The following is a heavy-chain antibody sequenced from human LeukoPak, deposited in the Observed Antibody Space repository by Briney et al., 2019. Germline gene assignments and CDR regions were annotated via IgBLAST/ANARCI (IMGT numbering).Heavy chain of an antibody. CDR1: GGTFSSYA. D-gene: IGHD5-18*01. J-gene: IGHJ4*02. V-gene: IGHV1-69*05. CDR2: IIPIFGTA. Sequence: ASVKVSCKASGGTFSSYAISWVRQAPGQGLEWMGGIIPIFGTANYALKFQGRVTITTDESTSTAYMELSSLRSEDTAVYYCASARGYSYGLSLDYWGQGTLVTVSS. CDR3: ASARGYSYGLSLDY.